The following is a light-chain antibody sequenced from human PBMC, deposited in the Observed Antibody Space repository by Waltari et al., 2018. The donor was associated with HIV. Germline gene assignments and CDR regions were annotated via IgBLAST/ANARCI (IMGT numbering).Light chain of an antibody. J-gene: IGKJ4*01. Sequence: DIQMTQSPSSLSASVGVRVTITFRASQSISNYLNWYQQKPGKAPKLLIYASSTLQSGVPSGFSGSGSGTDFTLTINSLQPEDFATYYCQQSYTFPTFGGGTKVEIK. V-gene: IGKV1-39*01. CDR1: QSISNY. CDR3: QQSYTFPT. CDR2: ASS.